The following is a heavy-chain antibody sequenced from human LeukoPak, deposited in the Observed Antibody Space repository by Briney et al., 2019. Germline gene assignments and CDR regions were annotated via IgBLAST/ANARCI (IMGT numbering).Heavy chain of an antibody. CDR3: ARAPGIAAAGTFFDY. Sequence: KPSETLSLTCAVCGGSFSGYYWSWIRQPPGKGLEWIGEINHSGSTNYNPSLKSRVTISVDTSKNQFSLKLSSVTAADTAVYYCARAPGIAAAGTFFDYWGQGTLVTVSS. V-gene: IGHV4-34*01. CDR1: GGSFSGYY. CDR2: INHSGST. D-gene: IGHD6-13*01. J-gene: IGHJ4*02.